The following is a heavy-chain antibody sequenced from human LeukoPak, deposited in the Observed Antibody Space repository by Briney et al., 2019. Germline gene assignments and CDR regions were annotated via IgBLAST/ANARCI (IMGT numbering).Heavy chain of an antibody. J-gene: IGHJ3*01. V-gene: IGHV4-39*07. CDR2: FYYSGST. CDR1: GGSISSSSDY. D-gene: IGHD3-16*02. CDR3: ARDQRGDYVWGSYRY. Sequence: SETLSLTCTVSGGSISSSSDYWGWIRQPPGKGLEYIGSFYYSGSTYYNPSLKSRVTISVDTSKNQFSLKLSSVTAADTAVYYCARDQRGDYVWGSYRYWGQGTMVTVSS.